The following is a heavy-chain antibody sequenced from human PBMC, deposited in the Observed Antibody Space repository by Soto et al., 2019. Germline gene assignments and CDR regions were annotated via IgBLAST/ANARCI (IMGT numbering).Heavy chain of an antibody. CDR2: VSFDGSNK. V-gene: IGHV3-30-3*01. CDR1: GFTFSTYT. D-gene: IGHD2-21*01. CDR3: ARDYSTTAPFDY. Sequence: GGSLRLSCAAPGFTFSTYTLHWVRQAPGKGLEWVAVVSFDGSNKYYADSLEGRFTISRDNSKNTLYLEMNSLRAEDTAVYYCARDYSTTAPFDYWGQGTLVTVSS. J-gene: IGHJ4*02.